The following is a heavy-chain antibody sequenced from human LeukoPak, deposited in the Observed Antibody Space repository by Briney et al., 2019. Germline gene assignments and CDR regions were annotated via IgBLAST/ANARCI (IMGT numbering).Heavy chain of an antibody. CDR3: ASWSLYGSGSYYHHY. CDR1: GGSISSYY. J-gene: IGHJ4*02. CDR2: IYYSGST. V-gene: IGHV4-59*01. D-gene: IGHD3-10*01. Sequence: SETLSLTCTVSGGSISSYYWSWIWQPPGKGLEWIGYIYYSGSTNYNPSLKSRVTISVDTSKNQFSLKLSSVTAADTAVYYCASWSLYGSGSYYHHYWGQGTLVTVSS.